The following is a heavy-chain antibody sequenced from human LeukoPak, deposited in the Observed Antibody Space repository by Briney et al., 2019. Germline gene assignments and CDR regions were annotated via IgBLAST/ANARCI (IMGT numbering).Heavy chain of an antibody. J-gene: IGHJ3*01. V-gene: IGHV3-48*01. CDR3: ARDSWLDV. CDR2: IWDSGTPI. D-gene: IGHD3-9*01. CDR1: GFTFSSYA. Sequence: GGSLRLSCAASGFTFSSYAMSWVRQAPGMGLEWISYIWDSGTPIYYADSVKGRFTISRDNANNLVYLQMTSVRAEDTAIYYCARDSWLDVWGQGTMVTVSS.